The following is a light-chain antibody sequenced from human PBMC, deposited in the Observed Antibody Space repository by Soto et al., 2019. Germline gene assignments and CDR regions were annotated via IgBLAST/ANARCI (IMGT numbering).Light chain of an antibody. CDR2: GAS. V-gene: IGKV3-15*01. CDR3: QQFNDWPRT. J-gene: IGKJ4*01. CDR1: QSVTYN. Sequence: EIVMTQSPATLSVSPGERVTLSCRATQSVTYNLAWYQQKPGQAPRLLIYGASNRVTGVPARFSGSGSGTEFSLTISSLQSEDFALYYCQQFNDWPRTFGGGTKVELK.